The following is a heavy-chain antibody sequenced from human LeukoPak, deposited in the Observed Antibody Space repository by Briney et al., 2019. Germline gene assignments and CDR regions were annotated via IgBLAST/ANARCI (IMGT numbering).Heavy chain of an antibody. J-gene: IGHJ4*02. CDR2: ISYDGSNK. CDR3: ARSIRTTVTSHFDY. CDR1: GFTFSSYG. V-gene: IGHV3-30*03. D-gene: IGHD4-17*01. Sequence: QPGGSLRLSCAASGFTFSSYGMHWVRQAPGKGLEWVAVISYDGSNKYYADSVKGRFTISRDNSKNTLYLQMNSLRAEDTAVYYCARSIRTTVTSHFDYWGQGTLVTVSS.